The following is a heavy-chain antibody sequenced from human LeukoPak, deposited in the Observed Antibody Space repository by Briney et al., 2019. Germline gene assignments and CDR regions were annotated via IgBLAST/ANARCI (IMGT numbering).Heavy chain of an antibody. CDR3: FGELCPENGYRNY. CDR2: IYYSGST. CDR1: GVSISDDNYH. D-gene: IGHD3-10*01. V-gene: IGHV4-61*01. Sequence: SETLSLTCRASGVSISDDNYHWSWIRQPPGKGLEWIGYIYYSGSTKYNPSLKSRVSISIDTYKNQFSLKQSSVTAADTAVYYCFGELCPENGYRNYRGQGTLVTVSS. J-gene: IGHJ4*02.